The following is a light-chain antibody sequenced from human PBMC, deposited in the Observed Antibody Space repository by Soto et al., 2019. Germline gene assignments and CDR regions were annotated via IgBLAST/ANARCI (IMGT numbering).Light chain of an antibody. V-gene: IGLV2-14*01. CDR3: SSYTSSSTWV. Sequence: QSALTQPASVSGSPGQSITIPCTGTSTDVGGYNYVSWYQQPPGKAPKLLIYDVSNRPSGVSDRFSGSKSGNTASLTISGLQAEDEAEYYCSSYTSSSTWVFGGGTKLTVL. CDR2: DVS. J-gene: IGLJ2*01. CDR1: STDVGGYNY.